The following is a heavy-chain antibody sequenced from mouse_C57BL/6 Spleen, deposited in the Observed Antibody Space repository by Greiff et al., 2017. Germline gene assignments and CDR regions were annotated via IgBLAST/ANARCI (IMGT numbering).Heavy chain of an antibody. CDR1: GFTFSDYG. D-gene: IGHD2-1*01. J-gene: IGHJ2*01. V-gene: IGHV5-17*01. CDR2: ISSGSSTI. CDR3: ARGHGKRDYFDY. Sequence: EVKLVESGGGLVKPGGSLKLSCAASGFTFSDYGMHWVRQAPEKGLEWVAYISSGSSTIYYADTVKGRFTISRDNAKNTLFLQMTSLRSEDTAMYYCARGHGKRDYFDYWGQGTTLTVSS.